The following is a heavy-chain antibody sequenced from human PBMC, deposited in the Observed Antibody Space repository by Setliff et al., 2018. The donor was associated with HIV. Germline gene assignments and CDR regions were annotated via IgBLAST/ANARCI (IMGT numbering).Heavy chain of an antibody. D-gene: IGHD3-22*01. CDR3: ARSSYYVSSGYYYPRGYFDL. V-gene: IGHV4-39*01. Sequence: SETLSLTCTVSGGSISSSSYYWGWIRQPPGKGLEWIGNIYYSGSTYYNPSPKSRVTISVDTSKNQFSLKLSSVTAADTAVYYCARSSYYVSSGYYYPRGYFDLWGRGTLVTVSS. CDR1: GGSISSSSYY. J-gene: IGHJ2*01. CDR2: IYYSGST.